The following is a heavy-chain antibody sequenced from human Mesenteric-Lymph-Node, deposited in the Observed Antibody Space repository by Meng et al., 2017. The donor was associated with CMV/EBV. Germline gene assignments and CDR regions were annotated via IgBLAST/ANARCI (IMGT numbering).Heavy chain of an antibody. CDR1: GYTCTSCG. D-gene: IGHD6-6*01. V-gene: IGHV1-18*01. Sequence: KASGYTCTSCGFNWVRQAPGQGLEWMGWISAYNGNTNYAQKLQGRVTMTTDTSTGTAYMELSRLGSEDTALYYCATERPYTSSAISDFWGQGTLVTVSS. CDR2: ISAYNGNT. CDR3: ATERPYTSSAISDF. J-gene: IGHJ4*02.